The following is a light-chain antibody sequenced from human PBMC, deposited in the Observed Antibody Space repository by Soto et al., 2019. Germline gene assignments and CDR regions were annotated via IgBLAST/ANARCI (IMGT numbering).Light chain of an antibody. CDR1: QSVSSSY. Sequence: EIVLTQSPGTLSLSPGERATLSCRASQSVSSSYLAWYQQKPGQAPRLLIYGASSRATGIPDRFSGSGSGTEFTLTISRLEPADFAVYYCQQYGSSPRTFGQGTKVEIK. CDR2: GAS. V-gene: IGKV3-20*01. J-gene: IGKJ1*01. CDR3: QQYGSSPRT.